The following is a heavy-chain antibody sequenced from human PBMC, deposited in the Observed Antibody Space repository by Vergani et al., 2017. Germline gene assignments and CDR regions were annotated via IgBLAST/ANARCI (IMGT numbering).Heavy chain of an antibody. CDR3: AKAGSVSSGELSYYCYMDV. CDR1: GFTFSTST. V-gene: IGHV3-30*04. CDR2: ISNDGTKK. D-gene: IGHD3-10*01. Sequence: QVQLVESGGGVVQPGRSLRLSCVVSGFTFSTSTMHWVRQPPGKGLEWVAVISNDGTKKFYVDSVKGRFTISRDNSKNTLYLEMNSLKAEDTATYYCAKAGSVSSGELSYYCYMDVWGKGTTVTVTS. J-gene: IGHJ6*03.